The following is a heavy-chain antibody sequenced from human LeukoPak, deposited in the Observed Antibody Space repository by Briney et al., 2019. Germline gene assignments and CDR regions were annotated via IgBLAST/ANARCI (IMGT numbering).Heavy chain of an antibody. CDR2: ISAYNGNT. D-gene: IGHD2-2*01. J-gene: IGHJ6*03. V-gene: IGHV1-18*01. CDR1: GYTFTSYG. CDR3: ARGNLGSIVVVPGLPYYYYYMDV. Sequence: GASVKVSCKASGYTFTSYGISWVRQAPGQGLEWMGWISAYNGNTNYAQKLQGRVTMTTDTSTSTAYMELRSLRSDDTAVYYCARGNLGSIVVVPGLPYYYYYMDVWGKGTTVTISS.